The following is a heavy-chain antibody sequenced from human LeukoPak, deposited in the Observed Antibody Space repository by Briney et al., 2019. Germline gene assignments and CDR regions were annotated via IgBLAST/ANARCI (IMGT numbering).Heavy chain of an antibody. CDR1: GYTFTGYY. Sequence: GASVKVSCKASGYTFTGYYMHWVRQAPGQGLEWMGRINPNSGGTSYAQKFQGRVTMTRDTSISTAYMELSRLRSDDTAVYYCASSDSSGYYSFDYWGQGTLVTVSS. CDR2: INPNSGGT. J-gene: IGHJ4*02. V-gene: IGHV1-2*06. CDR3: ASSDSSGYYSFDY. D-gene: IGHD3-22*01.